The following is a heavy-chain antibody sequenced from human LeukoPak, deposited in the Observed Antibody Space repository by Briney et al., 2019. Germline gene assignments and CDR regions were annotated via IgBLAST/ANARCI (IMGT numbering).Heavy chain of an antibody. V-gene: IGHV3-15*07. CDR2: IKSQYDGGTT. J-gene: IGHJ2*01. CDR1: GLTLRNIF. Sequence: GGSLRLSCAVSGLTLRNIFLNWVRQAPGKGPEWVGRIKSQYDGGTTDYAAPVKGRFSISRDDSKNSLFLLMNSLKAEDTAVYYCSYGANFYFDLWGRGTLVTVSS. CDR3: SYGANFYFDL. D-gene: IGHD4/OR15-4a*01.